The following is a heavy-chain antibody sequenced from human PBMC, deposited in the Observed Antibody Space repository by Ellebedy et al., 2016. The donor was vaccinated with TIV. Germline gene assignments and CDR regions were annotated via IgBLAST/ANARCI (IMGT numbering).Heavy chain of an antibody. J-gene: IGHJ3*01. D-gene: IGHD4-17*01. Sequence: PGGSLRLSCAASGFMFWRRWMSWVRQAPGKGLEWVANIADDGREENYVDSVRGRFTISRDNAKNLLSLHMNTLRAEDTAVYYCASGLTVDYGAFDVWGPGTMVTVSS. V-gene: IGHV3-7*03. CDR2: IADDGREE. CDR3: ASGLTVDYGAFDV. CDR1: GFMFWRRW.